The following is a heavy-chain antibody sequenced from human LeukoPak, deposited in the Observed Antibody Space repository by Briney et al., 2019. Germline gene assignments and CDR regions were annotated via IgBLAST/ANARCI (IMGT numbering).Heavy chain of an antibody. CDR1: GGSVSSRSYH. V-gene: IGHV4-39*01. CDR2: IDYNGST. D-gene: IGHD1-1*01. J-gene: IGHJ6*02. Sequence: SETLSLTCTVSGGSVSSRSYHWVWIRQPPGKGLEWIGSIDYNGSTFYNPSLRGRVTKSLDTSKNQFSLKVTSVTAADTAVYYCARLRTGTTFGTDVWGQGTTVTVSS. CDR3: ARLRTGTTFGTDV.